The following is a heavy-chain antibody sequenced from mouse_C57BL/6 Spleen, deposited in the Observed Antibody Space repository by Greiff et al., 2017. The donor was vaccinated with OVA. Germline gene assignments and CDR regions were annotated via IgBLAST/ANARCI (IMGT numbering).Heavy chain of an antibody. J-gene: IGHJ4*01. CDR3: ARREYYYAMDY. Sequence: EVKLVESGPELVKPGASVKMSCKASGYTFTDYNMNWVKQSHGKSLEWIGYINPNNGGTSYNQKFKGKATLTVNKSSSTAYMELRSLTSEDSAVYYCARREYYYAMDYWGQGTSVTVSS. CDR1: GYTFTDYN. CDR2: INPNNGGT. V-gene: IGHV1-22*01.